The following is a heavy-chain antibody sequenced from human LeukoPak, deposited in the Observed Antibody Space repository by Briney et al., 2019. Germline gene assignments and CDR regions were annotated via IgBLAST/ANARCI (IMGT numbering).Heavy chain of an antibody. V-gene: IGHV4-59*01. J-gene: IGHJ3*02. CDR1: GDSINNYY. CDR2: IYYSGST. D-gene: IGHD1-14*01. CDR3: SRYRNEALFAFDI. Sequence: KPSETLSLTXTVSGDSINNYYWSWIRQPPGKGVEWIGYIYYSGSTNYNPSLKSRVTISVDTSKNQFSLKLNSVTAADTAVYYCSRYRNEALFAFDIWGQGTMVTVSS.